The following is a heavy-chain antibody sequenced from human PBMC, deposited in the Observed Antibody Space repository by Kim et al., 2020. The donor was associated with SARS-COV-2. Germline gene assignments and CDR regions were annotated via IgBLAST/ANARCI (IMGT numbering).Heavy chain of an antibody. CDR3: ARGRAGVVPSPILGIGPHYDFYAMDV. V-gene: IGHV4-34*01. CDR2: INHSENT. J-gene: IGHJ6*02. D-gene: IGHD3-3*01. Sequence: SETLSLTCAVYVGSLSGYHWTWIRQPPGKGLEWIGEINHSENTNCNPSLKSRVTISLDTSKNQFSLKLRSMTAADTAVYYCARGRAGVVPSPILGIGPHYDFYAMDVWGQGTTVTVSS. CDR1: VGSLSGYH.